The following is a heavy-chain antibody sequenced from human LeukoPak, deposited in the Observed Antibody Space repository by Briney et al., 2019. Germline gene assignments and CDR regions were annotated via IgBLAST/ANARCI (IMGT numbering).Heavy chain of an antibody. D-gene: IGHD2-2*01. CDR2: IYYSGST. CDR1: GGSISSGGYY. CDR3: AREDCSSTSCYFTI. J-gene: IGHJ3*02. V-gene: IGHV4-31*03. Sequence: SQTLSLTCTVSGGSISSGGYYWSWIRQHPGKGQEWIGYIYYSGSTYYNPSLKSRVTISVDTSKNQFSLKLSSVTAADTAVYYCAREDCSSTSCYFTIWGQGTMVTVSS.